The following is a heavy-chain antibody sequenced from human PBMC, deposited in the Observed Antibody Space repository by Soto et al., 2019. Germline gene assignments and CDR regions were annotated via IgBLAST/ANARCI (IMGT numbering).Heavy chain of an antibody. CDR2: IPYSGST. V-gene: IGHV4-39*01. CDR1: GGSFSSSSYY. J-gene: IGHJ6*02. Sequence: QLQLQESGPGLGKPSESRASLCTVSGGSFSSSSYYWGWTRQPPGKGLEWIGSIPYSGSTYYNPSLKSRLTMSVATSKNRFSLKLSSVTAADTAVYYCARLMAARNNYGMDVWVQGTTVTVFS. CDR3: ARLMAARNNYGMDV. D-gene: IGHD6-6*01.